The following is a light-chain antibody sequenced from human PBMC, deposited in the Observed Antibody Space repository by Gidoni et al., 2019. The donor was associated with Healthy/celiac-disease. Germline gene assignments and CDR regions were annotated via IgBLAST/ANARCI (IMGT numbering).Light chain of an antibody. V-gene: IGLV3-1*01. J-gene: IGLJ2*01. CDR2: QDS. CDR1: KLGDKY. Sequence: SYELTQPPSVSVSPGQTASITCSGAKLGDKYACWYQQQPGQSPVLVIYQDSKRPSGIPERFSGSNSGNTATLTINGTQAMDEADYYCQAWDSSTVVFGGGTKLTVL. CDR3: QAWDSSTVV.